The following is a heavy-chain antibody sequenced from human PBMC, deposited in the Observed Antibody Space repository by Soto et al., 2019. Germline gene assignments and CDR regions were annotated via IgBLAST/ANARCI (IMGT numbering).Heavy chain of an antibody. CDR3: MILHALTGEYDLSFDY. J-gene: IGHJ4*02. Sequence: GESLKISCKASGYTFTSYWIAWVRQIPGRGLEWMGIIHPGDSDTRYSPFFQGQVTISADKSISTAYLQWSSLQASDTAMYYCMILHALTGEYDLSFDYGGQGTLVNVSS. CDR1: GYTFTSYW. V-gene: IGHV5-51*01. CDR2: IHPGDSDT. D-gene: IGHD1-20*01.